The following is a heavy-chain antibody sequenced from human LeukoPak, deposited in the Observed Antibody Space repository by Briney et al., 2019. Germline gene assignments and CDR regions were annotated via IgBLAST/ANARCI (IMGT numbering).Heavy chain of an antibody. CDR1: GFTFSTYA. V-gene: IGHV3-23*01. Sequence: GGSLRLSCAASGFTFSTYAMTWVRQAPGKGLEWVSTISGGGGSTYYADSVKGRFTISRDNSKNTLDLQMISLRAEDTAVYYCAKDRGYSYINGLDVWGQGTMVTVSS. CDR3: AKDRGYSYINGLDV. CDR2: ISGGGGST. J-gene: IGHJ6*02. D-gene: IGHD5-18*01.